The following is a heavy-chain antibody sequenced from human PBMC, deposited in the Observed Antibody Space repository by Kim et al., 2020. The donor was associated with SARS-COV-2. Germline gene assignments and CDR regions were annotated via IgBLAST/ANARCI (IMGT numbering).Heavy chain of an antibody. CDR3: VKGGVRSAFDF. Sequence: GGSLRLSCAASGFTFSGYPMRWVRQAPGKGLEFVSSISPSSDATSYADSVRGRFTISRDNSETTLYLQMNSLRGDDTAMYYCVKGGVRSAFDFRGQGTLVTVSS. CDR2: ISPSSDAT. D-gene: IGHD2-8*01. J-gene: IGHJ4*02. V-gene: IGHV3-23*01. CDR1: GFTFSGYP.